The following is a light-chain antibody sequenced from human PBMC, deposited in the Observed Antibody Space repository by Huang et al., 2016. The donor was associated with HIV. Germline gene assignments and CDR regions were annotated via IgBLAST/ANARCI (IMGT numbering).Light chain of an antibody. CDR2: WES. CDR3: QQFYTTPPT. V-gene: IGKV4-1*01. J-gene: IGKJ4*01. Sequence: DIVMTQSPDSLAVSLGERATINCKSSQSLLYSSKNKNYLAWYQQKPGQPPKLLIYWESTRESGVPDRFSGSGSGTDFTLTISSLQAEDVAVYHCQQFYTTPPTFGGGTKVEIK. CDR1: QSLLYSSKNKNY.